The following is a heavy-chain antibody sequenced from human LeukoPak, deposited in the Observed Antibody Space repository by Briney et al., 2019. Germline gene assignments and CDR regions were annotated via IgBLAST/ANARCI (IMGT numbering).Heavy chain of an antibody. D-gene: IGHD3-3*01. CDR1: GGSISSYY. J-gene: IGHJ4*02. V-gene: IGHV4-59*01. CDR2: IYYSGST. CDR3: AGGGDDDFWSGYDLDHFDY. Sequence: PSETPSLTCTVSGGSISSYYWSWIRQPPGKGLEWIGCIYYSGSTNYNPSLKSRVTISVDTSKNQFSLKLNSVTAADTAVYFCAGGGDDDFWSGYDLDHFDYWGQGTLVTVSS.